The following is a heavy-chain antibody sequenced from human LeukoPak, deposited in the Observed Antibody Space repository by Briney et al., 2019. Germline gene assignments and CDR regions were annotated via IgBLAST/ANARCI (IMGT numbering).Heavy chain of an antibody. V-gene: IGHV3-21*01. J-gene: IGHJ5*02. CDR1: GFTFSSYS. Sequence: GGSLRLSCAASGFTFSSYSMNWVRQAPGKGLEWVSSISSSSSYIYYADSVKGRFTISRDNAKNSLYLQMNSLRAEDTAVYYCARDSGRGIAVAGTGWFDPWGQGTLVTVSS. CDR3: ARDSGRGIAVAGTGWFDP. CDR2: ISSSSSYI. D-gene: IGHD6-19*01.